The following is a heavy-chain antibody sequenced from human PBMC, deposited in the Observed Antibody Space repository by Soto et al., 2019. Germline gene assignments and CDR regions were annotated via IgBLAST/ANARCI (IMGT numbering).Heavy chain of an antibody. V-gene: IGHV3-7*01. CDR3: ARDSVFYDRTGDFDY. CDR1: GFTFSRYW. J-gene: IGHJ4*02. D-gene: IGHD2-8*02. CDR2: IKQDGSET. Sequence: EVQLVESGGGLVQPGGSLRLSCAASGFTFSRYWMSWVRQSPGKGLEWVANIKQDGSETYYVDSVKGRFTISRDNAKNSLFLQMSSVRAAATAVYYCARDSVFYDRTGDFDYWGQGTVVTVSS.